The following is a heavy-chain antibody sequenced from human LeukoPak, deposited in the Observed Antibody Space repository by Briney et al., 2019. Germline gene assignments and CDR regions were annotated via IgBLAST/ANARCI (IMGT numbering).Heavy chain of an antibody. V-gene: IGHV3-23*01. CDR3: AKGGIYYDSSGYWDY. J-gene: IGHJ4*02. CDR2: ISGSGGST. CDR1: GFTFSSYA. D-gene: IGHD3-22*01. Sequence: GGSLRLSCAASGFTFSSYAMSWVRQAPGKGLEWVSAISGSGGSTYYADSVKGRSTISRDNSKNTLYLQMNSLRAEDTAVYYCAKGGIYYDSSGYWDYWGQGTLVTVSS.